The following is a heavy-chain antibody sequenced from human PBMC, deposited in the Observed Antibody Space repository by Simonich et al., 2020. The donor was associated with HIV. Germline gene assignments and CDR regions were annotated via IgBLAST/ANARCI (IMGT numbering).Heavy chain of an antibody. V-gene: IGHV1-24*01. Sequence: QVQLVQSGAEVKKPGASVTVSCKVSGHTHIELSIHWVRQAPGKGLEWIGGFDPEDGEIIYAQKFQGRVTMTEDTSTDTAYMELSSLKSDDTAVYYCAIEQYALDIWGQGTMVTVSS. CDR3: AIEQYALDI. J-gene: IGHJ3*02. CDR2: FDPEDGEI. CDR1: GHTHIELS.